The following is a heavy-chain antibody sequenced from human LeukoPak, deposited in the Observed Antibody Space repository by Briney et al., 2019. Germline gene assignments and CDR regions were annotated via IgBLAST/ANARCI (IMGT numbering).Heavy chain of an antibody. Sequence: SSETLSLTCTVSGGSISSYYWSWIRQPPGKGLEWIGYIYYSGSTNYNPSLKSRVTISVDTSKNQFSLKLSSVTAADTAVYYCASSIAAAGSWLDYWGQGTLVTVSS. D-gene: IGHD6-13*01. V-gene: IGHV4-59*01. CDR2: IYYSGST. J-gene: IGHJ4*02. CDR3: ASSIAAAGSWLDY. CDR1: GGSISSYY.